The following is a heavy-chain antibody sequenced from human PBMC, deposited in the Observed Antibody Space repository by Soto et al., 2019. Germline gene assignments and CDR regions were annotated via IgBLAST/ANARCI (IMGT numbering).Heavy chain of an antibody. Sequence: GGSLRLSCAASGFTFSNAWMNWVRQAPGRGLEWVGRIKSKTDGGTTDYAAPVKGRFTISRDDSKNTLYLQMNSLKTEDTAVYYCFGGHHDPGYYFDYWGQGTLVTVPQ. CDR1: GFTFSNAW. D-gene: IGHD3-10*01. J-gene: IGHJ4*02. CDR2: IKSKTDGGTT. V-gene: IGHV3-15*07. CDR3: FGGHHDPGYYFDY.